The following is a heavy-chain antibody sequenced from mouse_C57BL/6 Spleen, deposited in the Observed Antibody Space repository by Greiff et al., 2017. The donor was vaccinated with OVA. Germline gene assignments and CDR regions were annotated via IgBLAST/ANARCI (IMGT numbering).Heavy chain of an antibody. CDR3: ARGPLTTVVGDYAMDY. CDR2: IDPANGNT. J-gene: IGHJ4*01. CDR1: GFNFKNTY. D-gene: IGHD1-1*01. Sequence: VQLQQSVAELVRPGASVKLSCTASGFNFKNTYMHWVKQRPEQGLEWIGRIDPANGNTKYAPKFQGKATITADTSSNTAYLQLSSLTSEDTAIYYCARGPLTTVVGDYAMDYWGQGTSVTVSS. V-gene: IGHV14-3*01.